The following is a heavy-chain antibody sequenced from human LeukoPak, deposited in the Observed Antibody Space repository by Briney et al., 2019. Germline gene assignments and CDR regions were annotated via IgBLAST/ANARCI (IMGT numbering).Heavy chain of an antibody. CDR2: IRYDGSNK. V-gene: IGHV3-33*03. J-gene: IGHJ4*02. CDR3: AKDQGVYYYDSSGYSEAGYFDY. Sequence: PGGSLRLSCAASGFNFNYYGMDWVRQAPGKGLEWVAGIRYDGSNKWYADSMKGRFTISRDNSKNTVYLQMNSLRAEDTAVYYCAKDQGVYYYDSSGYSEAGYFDYWGQGTLVTVSS. CDR1: GFNFNYYG. D-gene: IGHD3-22*01.